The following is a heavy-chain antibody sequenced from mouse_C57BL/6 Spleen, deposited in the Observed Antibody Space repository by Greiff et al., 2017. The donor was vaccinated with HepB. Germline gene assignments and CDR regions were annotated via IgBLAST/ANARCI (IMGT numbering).Heavy chain of an antibody. D-gene: IGHD2-1*01. CDR3: ANGNYGGMDY. V-gene: IGHV1-52*01. J-gene: IGHJ4*01. Sequence: QVQLKQPGAELVRPGSSVKLSCKASGYTFTSYWMHWVKQRPIQGLEWIGNIDPSDSETHYNQKFKDKATLTVDKSSSTAYMQLSSLTSEDSAVYYCANGNYGGMDYWGQGTSVTVSS. CDR2: IDPSDSET. CDR1: GYTFTSYW.